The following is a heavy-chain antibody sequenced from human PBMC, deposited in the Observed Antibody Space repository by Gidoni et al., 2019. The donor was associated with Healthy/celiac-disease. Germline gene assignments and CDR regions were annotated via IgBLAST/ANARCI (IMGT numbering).Heavy chain of an antibody. D-gene: IGHD6-13*01. J-gene: IGHJ5*02. CDR3: ARVGAAAGGFDP. Sequence: LSLKSRVTISVDKSKNQFSLKLSSVTAADTAVYYCARVGAAAGGFDPWGQGTLVTVSS. V-gene: IGHV4-4*02.